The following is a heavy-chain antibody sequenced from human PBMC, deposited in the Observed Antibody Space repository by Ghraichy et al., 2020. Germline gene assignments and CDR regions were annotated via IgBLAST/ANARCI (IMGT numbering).Heavy chain of an antibody. CDR2: IYYSGST. CDR3: ARSFDYSGRHDY. CDR1: GCSISSYY. V-gene: IGHV4-59*01. J-gene: IGHJ4*02. Sequence: SETLSLTCTVSGCSISSYYWSWIRQPPGKGLEWIGYIYYSGSTNYNPSLKSRVTISVDTSNNQFSLKLSSVTAADTAVYYCARSFDYSGRHDYWGQGTLVTVSS. D-gene: IGHD4-11*01.